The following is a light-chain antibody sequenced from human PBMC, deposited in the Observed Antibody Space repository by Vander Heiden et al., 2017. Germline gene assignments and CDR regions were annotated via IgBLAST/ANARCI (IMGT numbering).Light chain of an antibody. J-gene: IGLJ2*01. Sequence: QSALPQPRSVPGSPGQSVTISCTGTSSDDGGYNYVAWYQQHPGKAPKLMIYDVSKRPSGVPDRFSGSKSGNTASLTVSGLQDEDEADYYCCSYAGSVVFGGGTKLTVL. V-gene: IGLV2-11*01. CDR1: SSDDGGYNY. CDR3: CSYAGSVV. CDR2: DVS.